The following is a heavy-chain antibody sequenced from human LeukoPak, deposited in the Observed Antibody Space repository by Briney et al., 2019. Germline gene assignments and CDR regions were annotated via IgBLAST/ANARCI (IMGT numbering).Heavy chain of an antibody. D-gene: IGHD3-22*01. CDR3: ARRVRTYYYDSSGYYPYYFDY. CDR2: ISGSGGST. CDR1: GFTLSTHG. J-gene: IGHJ4*02. Sequence: GGSPRLSCETSGFTLSTHGMTWVRQAPGKGLEWVSAISGSGGSTYYADSVKGRFTISRDNSKNTLYLQMNSLRAEDTAVYYCARRVRTYYYDSSGYYPYYFDYWGQGTLVTVSS. V-gene: IGHV3-23*01.